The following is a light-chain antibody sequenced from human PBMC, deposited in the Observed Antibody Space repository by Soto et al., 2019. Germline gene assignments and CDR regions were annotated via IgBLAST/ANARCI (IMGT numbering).Light chain of an antibody. CDR2: EVS. V-gene: IGLV2-14*01. CDR3: SSYTSSTTLYV. Sequence: QSVLTQPASVSGSPGQSSTISCTGTSSDVGGYNYVSWYQQHPDKAPKLMIYEVSNRPSGVSNRFSGSKSGNTASLTISGLXAEDEAAYYCSSYTSSTTLYVFGTGTKVTIL. CDR1: SSDVGGYNY. J-gene: IGLJ1*01.